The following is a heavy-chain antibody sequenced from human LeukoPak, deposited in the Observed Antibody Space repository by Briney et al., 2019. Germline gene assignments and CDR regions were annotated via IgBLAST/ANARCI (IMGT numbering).Heavy chain of an antibody. D-gene: IGHD2-8*01. CDR3: AANKYCTNGVCYFNAFDI. CDR2: IIPIFGTA. CDR1: GGTFSSYA. V-gene: IGHV1-69*05. J-gene: IGHJ3*02. Sequence: ASVKVSCKASGGTFSSYAISWVRQAPGQGLEWMGGIIPIFGTANYAQKFQGGVTITTDESTSTAYMELSSLRSEDTAVYYCAANKYCTNGVCYFNAFDIWGQGTMVTVSS.